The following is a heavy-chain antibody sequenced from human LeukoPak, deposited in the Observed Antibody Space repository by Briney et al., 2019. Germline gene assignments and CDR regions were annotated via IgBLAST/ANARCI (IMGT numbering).Heavy chain of an antibody. V-gene: IGHV3-48*01. Sequence: GVLRLSCAASGFTFSSYSMNWVRQAPGKGLEWVSYISSSSSTIYYADSVKGRFTISRDNSKNTLYLQINSLRAEDTAVYYCAKGASVGTTSFFDYWGQGTLVTVSS. CDR2: ISSSSSTI. CDR3: AKGASVGTTSFFDY. J-gene: IGHJ4*02. D-gene: IGHD1-26*01. CDR1: GFTFSSYS.